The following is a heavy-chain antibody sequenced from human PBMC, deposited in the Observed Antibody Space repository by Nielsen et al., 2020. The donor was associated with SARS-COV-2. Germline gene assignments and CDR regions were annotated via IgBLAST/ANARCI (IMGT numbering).Heavy chain of an antibody. J-gene: IGHJ4*02. CDR2: VNYRGGT. D-gene: IGHD5-18*01. CDR1: GGSFGGYY. CDR3: ARDSGYSYGYYY. Sequence: SETLSLTCAVYGGSFGGYYWSWIRQPPGKGLEWIGEVNYRGGTNYNPSLKSRVTISVDTSKNQFSLKLSSVTAADTAVYYCARDSGYSYGYYYWGQGTLVTVSS. V-gene: IGHV4-34*01.